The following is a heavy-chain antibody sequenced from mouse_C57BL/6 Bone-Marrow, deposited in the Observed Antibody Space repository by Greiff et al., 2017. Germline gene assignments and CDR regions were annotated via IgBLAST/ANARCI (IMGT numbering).Heavy chain of an antibody. CDR3: ARWYGSSYVWFAD. Sequence: VQLQQSGPELVKPGASVKISCKASGYSFPDYNMNWVKQSNGKSLEWIGVMHPNYGTTSYNQKFKGKAALTVDQSSSTAYMQLNSLTSEDSAVYYCARWYGSSYVWFADWGQGTLVTVSA. CDR2: MHPNYGTT. J-gene: IGHJ3*01. V-gene: IGHV1-39*01. CDR1: GYSFPDYN. D-gene: IGHD1-1*01.